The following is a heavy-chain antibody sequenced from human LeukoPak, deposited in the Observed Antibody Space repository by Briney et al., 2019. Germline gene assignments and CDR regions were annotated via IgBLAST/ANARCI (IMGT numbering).Heavy chain of an antibody. CDR1: GFTFDDYA. V-gene: IGHV3-9*01. D-gene: IGHD6-19*01. CDR2: ISWNSGSI. CDR3: AKGSSSGWYYFDY. Sequence: HAGGSLRLSCAASGFTFDDYAMHWVRQAPGKGLEWVSGISWNSGSIGYADSVKGRFTISRDNAKSSLYLQMNSLRAEDTALYYCAKGSSSGWYYFDYWGQGTLVTVSS. J-gene: IGHJ4*02.